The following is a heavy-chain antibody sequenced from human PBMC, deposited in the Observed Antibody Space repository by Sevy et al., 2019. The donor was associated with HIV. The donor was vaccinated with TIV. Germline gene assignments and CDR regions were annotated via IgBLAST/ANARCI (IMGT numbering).Heavy chain of an antibody. CDR2: IKQGGSEK. V-gene: IGHV3-7*01. J-gene: IGHJ4*02. D-gene: IGHD3-22*01. CDR3: AGDGDYYDSSGYGDY. CDR1: GFTFSSYW. Sequence: GGSLRLSCAASGFTFSSYWMSWVRQAPGKGLEWVANIKQGGSEKYYVDSVKGRFTISRDNAKNPLYLQMNSLRAEDTAVYYCAGDGDYYDSSGYGDYWGQGTLVTVSS.